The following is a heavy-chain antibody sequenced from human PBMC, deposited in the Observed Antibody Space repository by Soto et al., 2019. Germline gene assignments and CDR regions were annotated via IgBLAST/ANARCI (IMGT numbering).Heavy chain of an antibody. J-gene: IGHJ6*02. V-gene: IGHV3-48*02. CDR1: GFTFNIYS. D-gene: IGHD3-3*01. Sequence: PGGSLRLSCAASGFTFNIYSMNWVRQAPGKGLEWVSYISSSSSTIYYADSVKGRFTISRDNAKNSLYLQMNSLRDEDTAVYYCARVGITIFGVPTYYYYGMAVWGQGTTVTVS. CDR3: ARVGITIFGVPTYYYYGMAV. CDR2: ISSSSSTI.